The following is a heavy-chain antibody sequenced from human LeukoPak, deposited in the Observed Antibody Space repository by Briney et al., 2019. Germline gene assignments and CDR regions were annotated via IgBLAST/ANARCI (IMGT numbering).Heavy chain of an antibody. CDR1: GYSISSGYY. J-gene: IGHJ4*02. V-gene: IGHV4-38-2*02. D-gene: IGHD6-19*01. CDR3: ARVPIAVNLFDY. CDR2: IYHSGST. Sequence: SETLSLTCTVSGYSISSGYYWGWIRQPPGKGLEWIGSIYHSGSTYYNPSLKSRVTISVDTSKNQFSLKLSSVTAADTAVYYCARVPIAVNLFDYWGQGTLVTVSS.